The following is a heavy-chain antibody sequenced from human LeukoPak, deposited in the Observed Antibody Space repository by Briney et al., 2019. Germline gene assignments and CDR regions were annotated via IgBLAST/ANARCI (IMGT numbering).Heavy chain of an antibody. CDR2: INHNGNVN. CDR3: ARGGGLDV. D-gene: IGHD3-16*01. Sequence: GGSLRLSCAASGFTFSSYWMNWARQAPGKGLEWVASINHNGNVNYYVDSEKGRFTISRDNAKNSLYLQMSNLRAEDTAVYFCARGGGLDVWGQGATVTVSS. CDR1: GFTFSSYW. J-gene: IGHJ6*02. V-gene: IGHV3-7*03.